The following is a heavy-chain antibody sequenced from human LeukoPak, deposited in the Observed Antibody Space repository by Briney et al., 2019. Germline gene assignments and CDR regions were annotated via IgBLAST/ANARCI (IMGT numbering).Heavy chain of an antibody. Sequence: GGSLRLSCAASGFTFSSYGMHWVRQAPGKGLEWVAFIRYDGSNKYYADSVKGRFTISRDNSKNTLYLQMNSLRAEDTAVYHCANGPFGELTPPYYYSSYGMDVCGEGTTVTASS. CDR2: IRYDGSNK. D-gene: IGHD3-10*01. CDR3: ANGPFGELTPPYYYSSYGMDV. J-gene: IGHJ6*04. V-gene: IGHV3-30*02. CDR1: GFTFSSYG.